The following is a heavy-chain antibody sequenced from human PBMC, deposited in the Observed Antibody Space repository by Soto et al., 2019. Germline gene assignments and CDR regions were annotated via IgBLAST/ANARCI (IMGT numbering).Heavy chain of an antibody. Sequence: VQLVQSGAEVKKPGSSVKVSCKASGGTFSSYTISWVRQAPGQGLEWMGRIIPILGIANYAQKFQGRVTITADKSTSTAYMELSSLRSEDTAVYYCARDPQLLWFGELSAWGQGTLVTVSS. CDR2: IIPILGIA. D-gene: IGHD3-10*01. J-gene: IGHJ5*02. CDR1: GGTFSSYT. V-gene: IGHV1-69*08. CDR3: ARDPQLLWFGELSA.